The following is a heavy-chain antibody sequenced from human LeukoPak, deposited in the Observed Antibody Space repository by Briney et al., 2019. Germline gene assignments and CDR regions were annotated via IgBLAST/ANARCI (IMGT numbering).Heavy chain of an antibody. D-gene: IGHD5-18*01. V-gene: IGHV4-30-4*01. J-gene: IGHJ4*02. Sequence: SETLSLTCTVSGGSISSGDYYWSWIRQPPGKGLEWIGYIYYSGSTYYNPSLKSRVTISVDTSKNQFSLKLSSVTAADTAVYYCARDRYSYGGRNYWGQGTLVTVSS. CDR1: GGSISSGDYY. CDR3: ARDRYSYGGRNY. CDR2: IYYSGST.